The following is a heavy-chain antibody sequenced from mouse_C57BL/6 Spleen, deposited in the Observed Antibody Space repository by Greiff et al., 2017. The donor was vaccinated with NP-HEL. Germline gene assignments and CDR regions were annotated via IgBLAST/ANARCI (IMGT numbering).Heavy chain of an antibody. D-gene: IGHD1-1*01. CDR2: IYPGDGDT. V-gene: IGHV1-82*01. Sequence: QVQLQQSGPELVKPGASVKISCTASGYAFSSSWMNWVKQRPGKGLEWIGRIYPGDGDTNYNGKFKGKATLTADKSSSTAYMQLSSLTSEDSAVYLCARSGVMTTVVAIDYWGQGTTLTVSS. J-gene: IGHJ2*01. CDR1: GYAFSSSW. CDR3: ARSGVMTTVVAIDY.